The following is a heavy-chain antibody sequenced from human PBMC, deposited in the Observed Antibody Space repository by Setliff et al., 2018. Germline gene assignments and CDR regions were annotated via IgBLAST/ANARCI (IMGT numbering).Heavy chain of an antibody. V-gene: IGHV1-69*05. CDR1: GGTFRSYG. CDR3: ARAPGTVVVPASRSAFDI. D-gene: IGHD2-2*01. Sequence: SVKVSCKASGGTFRSYGISWVRQAPGQGLEWMGGTIPSFGSTNYAQKFQDRVTIITDESTSTAYMEVRSLRSDDTAVYYCARAPGTVVVPASRSAFDIWGQGTMVTVSS. J-gene: IGHJ3*02. CDR2: TIPSFGST.